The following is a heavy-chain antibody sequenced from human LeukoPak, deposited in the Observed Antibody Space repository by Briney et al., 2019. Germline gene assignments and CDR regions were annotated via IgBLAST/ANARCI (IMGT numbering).Heavy chain of an antibody. CDR2: INPSSGST. Sequence: ASVKASCKASGYTFTSYYMHWVRQAPGQGLEWMGIINPSSGSTSYAQKFQGRVTMTRDTSTSTVYMELSSLRSEDTAVYYCARVQEVYDSSSYYYYFDYWGQGTLVTVSS. J-gene: IGHJ4*02. CDR1: GYTFTSYY. D-gene: IGHD3-22*01. V-gene: IGHV1-46*01. CDR3: ARVQEVYDSSSYYYYFDY.